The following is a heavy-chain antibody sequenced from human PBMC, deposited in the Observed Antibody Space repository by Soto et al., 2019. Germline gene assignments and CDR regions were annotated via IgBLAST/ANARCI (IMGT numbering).Heavy chain of an antibody. CDR1: GYTFTGYD. CDR2: INPKSGGT. D-gene: IGHD2-2*01. CDR3: ARGRGIVVVPAATPEFDY. J-gene: IGHJ4*02. V-gene: IGHV1-2*04. Sequence: QVQLVQSGAEVKKPGASVKVSCKASGYTFTGYDMNWVRQAPGQGLEWMGWINPKSGGTNYAQKFQGWVTMTRDTSISTAYMELSRLRSDDTAVYYCARGRGIVVVPAATPEFDYWGQGTLVTVSS.